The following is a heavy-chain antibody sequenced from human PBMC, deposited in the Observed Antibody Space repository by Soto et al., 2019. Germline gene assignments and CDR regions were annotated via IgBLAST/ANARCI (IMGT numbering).Heavy chain of an antibody. Sequence: QVQLQQWGAGLLKPSETLSLTCAVYGGSFSGYQWTWIRQTPGKGLEWIGEINDSGNINYNPSHKSRVTILVDTAKRQISLKLSSVTAADTAVYYCARGLVLWFGELPPRGGYYSYMDVWGKGTSVTVSS. CDR3: ARGLVLWFGELPPRGGYYSYMDV. D-gene: IGHD3-10*01. CDR1: GGSFSGYQ. CDR2: INDSGNI. V-gene: IGHV4-34*01. J-gene: IGHJ6*03.